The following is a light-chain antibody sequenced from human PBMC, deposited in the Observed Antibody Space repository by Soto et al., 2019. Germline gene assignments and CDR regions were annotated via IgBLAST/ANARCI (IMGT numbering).Light chain of an antibody. CDR2: AAS. J-gene: IGKJ5*01. CDR1: QGISRF. Sequence: IQLTQTPSSLSASVGDRVTITCRASQGISRFLAWYQQKPGKAPKLLIYAASSLQSGVPSRFSGSGFGTDFTLTITSLQPEDFATYYCQQGYSTPGTFGQGTRLEIK. CDR3: QQGYSTPGT. V-gene: IGKV1-12*01.